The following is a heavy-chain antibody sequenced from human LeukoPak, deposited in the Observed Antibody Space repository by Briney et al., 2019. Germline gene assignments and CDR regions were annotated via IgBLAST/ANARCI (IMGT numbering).Heavy chain of an antibody. CDR1: GGTFSSYA. D-gene: IGHD2-2*01. CDR2: IIPIFGTA. Sequence: GASVKVSCKASGGTFSSYAISWVRQAPGQGLEWMGGIIPIFGTANYAQKFQGRVTITADKSTSTAYMELSSLRSDDTAVYYCARGPIIDIVIVPAADDYYYMDVWGKGTTVTVSS. CDR3: ARGPIIDIVIVPAADDYYYMDV. J-gene: IGHJ6*03. V-gene: IGHV1-69*06.